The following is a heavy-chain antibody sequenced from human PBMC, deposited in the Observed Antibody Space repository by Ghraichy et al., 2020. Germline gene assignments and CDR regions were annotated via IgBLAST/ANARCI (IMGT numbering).Heavy chain of an antibody. D-gene: IGHD4-17*01. J-gene: IGHJ4*02. CDR1: GGSISSGGYS. Sequence: SETLSLTCAVSGGSISSGGYSWSWIRQPPGKGLEWIGYIYHSGSTYYNPSLKSRVTISVDRSKNQFSLKLSSVTAADTAVYYCARAVTTKLYFDYWGQGTLVTVSS. V-gene: IGHV4-30-2*01. CDR2: IYHSGST. CDR3: ARAVTTKLYFDY.